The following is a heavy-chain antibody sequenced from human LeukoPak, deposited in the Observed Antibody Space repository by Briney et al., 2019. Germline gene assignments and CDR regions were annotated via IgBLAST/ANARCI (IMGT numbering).Heavy chain of an antibody. CDR3: ARDPGIAAAGRNWFDP. J-gene: IGHJ5*02. D-gene: IGHD6-13*01. CDR1: GGTFSSYA. Sequence: ASVKVSCKASGGTFSSYAISWVRQAPGQGLEWMGGIIPIFGTANYAQKFQGRVTITTDESTSTAYVELSSLRSEDTAVYYCARDPGIAAAGRNWFDPWGQGTLVTVSS. CDR2: IIPIFGTA. V-gene: IGHV1-69*05.